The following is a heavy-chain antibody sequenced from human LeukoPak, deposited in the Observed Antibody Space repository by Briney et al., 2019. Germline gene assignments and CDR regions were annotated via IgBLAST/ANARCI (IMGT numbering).Heavy chain of an antibody. Sequence: SETLSLTCAVYGGSFSGYYWSWIRQPPGKGLEWIGEINHSGSTNYNPSLKSRVTISVDTSKNQFSLKLSSVTAADTAVYYCARARQWLRSKYFDYWGQGTLVTVPS. CDR3: ARARQWLRSKYFDY. J-gene: IGHJ4*02. CDR1: GGSFSGYY. CDR2: INHSGST. D-gene: IGHD5-12*01. V-gene: IGHV4-34*01.